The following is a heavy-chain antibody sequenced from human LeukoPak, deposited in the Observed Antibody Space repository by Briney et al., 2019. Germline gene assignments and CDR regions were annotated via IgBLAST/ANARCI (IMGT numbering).Heavy chain of an antibody. CDR2: IYYTGST. V-gene: IGHV4-61*01. CDR3: AGAPNTAYFDF. CDR1: GGSVSSGTYY. J-gene: IGHJ4*02. Sequence: MASETLSLTCTVSGGSVSSGTYYWTWIRQSPGKGLEWIGYIYYTGSTEYNPSLKSRVSISVDPFKNQFSLELSAVSAADTAMYYCAGAPNTAYFDFWGQGTQATVS.